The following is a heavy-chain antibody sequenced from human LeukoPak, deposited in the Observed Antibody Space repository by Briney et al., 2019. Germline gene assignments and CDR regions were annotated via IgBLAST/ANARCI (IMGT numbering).Heavy chain of an antibody. D-gene: IGHD2-15*01. J-gene: IGHJ6*03. CDR1: GITFSSYG. V-gene: IGHV3-23*01. CDR3: AKVRLGYCSGGSCSRGGTSMDV. CDR2: ISGSGDNT. Sequence: GGSLRLSCAASGITFSSYGMSWVRQAPGKGLEWVSAISGSGDNTYYADSVKGRFTISRDNSKNTLYLQMNSLRAEDTAVYYCAKVRLGYCSGGSCSRGGTSMDVWGRGTTVTISS.